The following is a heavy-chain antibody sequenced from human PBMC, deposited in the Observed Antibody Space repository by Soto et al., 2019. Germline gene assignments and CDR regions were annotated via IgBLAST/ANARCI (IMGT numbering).Heavy chain of an antibody. J-gene: IGHJ4*02. CDR3: AKVFSPERGNYFDY. Sequence: LRLSCAASGFTFNNYAMNWVRQAPGKGLEWVSAISNSFSDGNTHYADSVKGRFAISRDNDKNTVFLEMNSLRAEDTAVYYCAKVFSPERGNYFDYWGQGTLVTVSS. V-gene: IGHV3-23*01. CDR1: GFTFNNYA. D-gene: IGHD1-1*01. CDR2: ISNSFSDGNT.